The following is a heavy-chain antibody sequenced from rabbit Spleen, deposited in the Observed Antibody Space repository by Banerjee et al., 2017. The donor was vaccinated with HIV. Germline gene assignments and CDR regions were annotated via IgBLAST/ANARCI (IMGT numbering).Heavy chain of an antibody. Sequence: LVESGGGLVKPGASLTITCKASGFSFSGGYYVAWVRPAPGKGLEWIGCIGTGSGGSTYYASWAKGRFTISKTSSTTVTLQVTRLTAADTATYFCARDTGSSFSSYGMDLWGPGTLVTVS. CDR2: IGTGSGGST. CDR1: GFSFSGGYY. V-gene: IGHV1S40*01. D-gene: IGHD8-1*01. CDR3: ARDTGSSFSSYGMDL. J-gene: IGHJ6*01.